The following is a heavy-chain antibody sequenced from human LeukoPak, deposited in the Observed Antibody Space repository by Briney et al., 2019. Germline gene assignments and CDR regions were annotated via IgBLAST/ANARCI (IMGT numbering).Heavy chain of an antibody. CDR2: IRYDGSNK. CDR1: GFTFSSYG. D-gene: IGHD3-16*02. J-gene: IGHJ4*02. Sequence: GGSLRLSCAASGFTFSSYGMHWVRQAPGKGLEWVAFIRYDGSNKYYADSVKGRFTISRDNSKNTLYLQMNSLRAEDTAVYYCARTTSDYDYVWGSYRPYYFDYWGQGTLVTVSS. CDR3: ARTTSDYDYVWGSYRPYYFDY. V-gene: IGHV3-30*02.